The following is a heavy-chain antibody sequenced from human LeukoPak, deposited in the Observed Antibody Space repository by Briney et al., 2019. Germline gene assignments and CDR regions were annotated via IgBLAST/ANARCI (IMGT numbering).Heavy chain of an antibody. Sequence: GASVKVSCKASGYTFCSDDISWVRQATGQGLEWMGWINPNNGNLGYAQKFQGRVTITRNTPISTAYMELSSLTSEDTAVYYCARSDHNSWNAFDIWGQGTMVTVSS. V-gene: IGHV1-8*03. J-gene: IGHJ3*02. CDR2: INPNNGNL. CDR1: GYTFCSDD. D-gene: IGHD1-26*01. CDR3: ARSDHNSWNAFDI.